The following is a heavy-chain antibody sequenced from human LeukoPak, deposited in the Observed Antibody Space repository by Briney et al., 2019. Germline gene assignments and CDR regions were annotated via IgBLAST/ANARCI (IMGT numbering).Heavy chain of an antibody. CDR1: GYSFTSYD. J-gene: IGHJ5*02. V-gene: IGHV1-2*02. CDR2: INPNSGGT. CDR3: ARSWGDYAWFDP. D-gene: IGHD4-17*01. Sequence: ASVKVSCKTSGYSFTSYDINWVRQATGQGLEWMGWINPNSGGTNYAQKFQGRVTMTRDTSISTAYMELSRLRSDDTAVYYCARSWGDYAWFDPWGQGTLVTVSS.